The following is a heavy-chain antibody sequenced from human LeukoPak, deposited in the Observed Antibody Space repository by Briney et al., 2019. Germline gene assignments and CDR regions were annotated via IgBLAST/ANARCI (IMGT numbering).Heavy chain of an antibody. CDR2: IRYDGSNK. V-gene: IGHV3-30*02. CDR3: AKDMGGGYSYGYGFDY. J-gene: IGHJ4*02. Sequence: PGGSLRLSCAASGFTFSSYGMHWVRQAPGKGLEWVAFIRYDGSNKYYADSVKGRFTISRDNSKNTLYLQMNSLRAEDTAFYYCAKDMGGGYSYGYGFDYWGQGTLVTVSS. D-gene: IGHD5-18*01. CDR1: GFTFSSYG.